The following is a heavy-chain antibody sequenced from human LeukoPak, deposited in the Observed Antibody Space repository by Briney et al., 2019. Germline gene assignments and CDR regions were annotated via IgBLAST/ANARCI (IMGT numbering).Heavy chain of an antibody. D-gene: IGHD3-22*01. V-gene: IGHV4-61*02. CDR3: ARREITMIVVNAFDI. CDR2: IYTSGST. Sequence: SETLSLTCTVSGVSISSGSYYWSWIRQPAGKGLEWIGRIYTSGSTNYNPSLKSRVTISVDTSKNHFSLKLSSVTAADTAVYYCARREITMIVVNAFDIWGQGTMVTVSS. CDR1: GVSISSGSYY. J-gene: IGHJ3*02.